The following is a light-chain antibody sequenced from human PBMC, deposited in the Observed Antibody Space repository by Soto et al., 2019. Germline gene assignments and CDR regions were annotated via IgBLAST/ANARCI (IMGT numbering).Light chain of an antibody. CDR2: GAS. CDR1: QSVSGRY. V-gene: IGKV3-20*01. J-gene: IGKJ3*01. CDR3: QQYESSPHN. Sequence: GERATLSCRASQSVSGRYLAWYQQKPGQAPRLLIEGASSRAAGIPDRFSGSESGPDFTLTISRVEPEDFAVYYCQQYESSPHNFGPGTKVDIK.